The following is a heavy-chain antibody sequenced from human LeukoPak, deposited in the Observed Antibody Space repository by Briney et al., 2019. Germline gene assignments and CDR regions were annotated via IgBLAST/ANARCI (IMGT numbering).Heavy chain of an antibody. D-gene: IGHD3-10*01. CDR1: GGSISSYY. J-gene: IGHJ5*02. Sequence: SETLSLTCTVSGGSISSYYWSWIRQPPGKGLEWIGEINHSGSTNYNPSLKSRVTISVDTSKNQFSLKLSSVTAADTAVYYCARVWYYGSGSYPRYWFDPWGQGTLVTVSS. V-gene: IGHV4-34*01. CDR3: ARVWYYGSGSYPRYWFDP. CDR2: INHSGST.